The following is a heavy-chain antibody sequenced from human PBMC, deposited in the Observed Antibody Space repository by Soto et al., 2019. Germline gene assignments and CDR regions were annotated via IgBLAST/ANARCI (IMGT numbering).Heavy chain of an antibody. D-gene: IGHD3-10*01. Sequence: SETLSLTCTVSGGSISSYYWSWIRQPPGKGLEWIGYIYYSGSTNYNPSLKSRVTISVDTSKNQFSLKLSSVTAADTAVYYCARRYGSFFDIWGQGTVVTV. CDR2: IYYSGST. CDR3: ARRYGSFFDI. J-gene: IGHJ3*02. V-gene: IGHV4-59*08. CDR1: GGSISSYY.